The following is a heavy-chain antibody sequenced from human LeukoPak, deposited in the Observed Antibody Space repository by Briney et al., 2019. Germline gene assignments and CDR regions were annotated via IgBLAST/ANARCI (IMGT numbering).Heavy chain of an antibody. CDR2: ISGSGGST. CDR1: GFTFSSYA. J-gene: IGHJ3*02. CDR3: AKDRPITIFGVVIIDAFDI. Sequence: PGGSLRLSCAASGFTFSSYAMSWVRQAPGKGLEWVSAISGSGGSTYYADSVKGRFTISRDNSKNTLYLQMNSLRAEDTAVYYCAKDRPITIFGVVIIDAFDIWGQGTMVTVSS. V-gene: IGHV3-23*01. D-gene: IGHD3-3*01.